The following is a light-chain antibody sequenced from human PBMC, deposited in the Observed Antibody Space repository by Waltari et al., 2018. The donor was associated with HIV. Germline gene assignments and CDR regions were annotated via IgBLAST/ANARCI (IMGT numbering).Light chain of an antibody. Sequence: QSVLTQPPSVSAAPRQRVSISCSGSSSNLGTNAVNWYQQIPGTAPRLLIYYDDLVPSGVSDRFSGSKSGTSASLAISGLQSEDEADYYCAAWDDTLNGWVFGGGTKLTVL. J-gene: IGLJ3*02. CDR3: AAWDDTLNGWV. V-gene: IGLV1-36*01. CDR1: SSNLGTNA. CDR2: YDD.